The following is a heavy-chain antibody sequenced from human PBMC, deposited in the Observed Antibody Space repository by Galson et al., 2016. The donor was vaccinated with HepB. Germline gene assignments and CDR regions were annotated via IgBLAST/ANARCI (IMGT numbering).Heavy chain of an antibody. CDR1: SYTFTTYA. D-gene: IGHD6-19*01. Sequence: SVKVSCKASSYTFTTYAISWVRQAPGQGLEWMGWINTYSGNTKYAQKLQGRVTMTTDTSTNTTYMELRSLRSDDTAVYYCATSKGALAGLGSVWNFDLWGRGTLVTVSS. CDR3: ATSKGALAGLGSVWNFDL. V-gene: IGHV1-18*01. CDR2: INTYSGNT. J-gene: IGHJ2*01.